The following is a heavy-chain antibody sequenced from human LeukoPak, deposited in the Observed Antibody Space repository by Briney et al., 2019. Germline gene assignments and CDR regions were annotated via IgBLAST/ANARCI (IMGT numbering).Heavy chain of an antibody. Sequence: SETLSLTCTVSGGSISSSSYYWGWIRQPPGKGLEWIGSIYYSGSTYYNPSLKSRVTISVDTSKNQFSLKLSSVTAADTAVYYCARLFSTSCCLDYWGQGTLVTVSS. CDR3: ARLFSTSCCLDY. CDR1: GGSISSSSYY. V-gene: IGHV4-39*07. D-gene: IGHD2-2*01. J-gene: IGHJ4*02. CDR2: IYYSGST.